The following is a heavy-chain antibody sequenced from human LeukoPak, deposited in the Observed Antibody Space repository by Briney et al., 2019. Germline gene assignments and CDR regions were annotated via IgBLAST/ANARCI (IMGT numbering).Heavy chain of an antibody. CDR3: ARERTGNSDSSGHYDY. D-gene: IGHD3-22*01. CDR1: GYTFTSYY. J-gene: IGHJ4*02. V-gene: IGHV1-46*01. Sequence: ASVKVSCKASGYTFTSYYMHWVRQAPGQGLEWMGIINPSGGSTSYAQKFQGRVTMTRDKSTSTVYMELSSLRSEDTAVYYCARERTGNSDSSGHYDYWGQGTLVTVSS. CDR2: INPSGGST.